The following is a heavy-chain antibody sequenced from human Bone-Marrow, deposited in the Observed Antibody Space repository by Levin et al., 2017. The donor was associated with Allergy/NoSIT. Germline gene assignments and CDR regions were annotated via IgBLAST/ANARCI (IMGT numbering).Heavy chain of an antibody. D-gene: IGHD3-3*01. CDR1: GYTFSSYD. CDR2: ISVDNGNT. CDR3: SRREGASWSGYYPLEY. V-gene: IGHV1-18*01. J-gene: IGHJ4*02. Sequence: GASVKVSCKASGYTFSSYDINWVRQAPGQGLEWVGWISVDNGNTNYAQKLQGRVTMTTDTSTNTAYMELRSLTSDDTAVYYCSRREGASWSGYYPLEYWGQGTLVTVSA.